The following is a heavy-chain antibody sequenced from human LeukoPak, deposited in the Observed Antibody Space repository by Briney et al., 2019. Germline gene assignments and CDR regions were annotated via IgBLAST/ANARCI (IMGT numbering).Heavy chain of an antibody. CDR2: INSDGSST. J-gene: IGHJ3*02. D-gene: IGHD3-22*01. Sequence: GGSLRLSCAASGFTFSSYWMHWVRQAPGKGLVWVSRINSDGSSTSYADSVKGRFTISRDNAKNTLYLQMNSLRAEDTAVYYCARPKGYDSNGYYYDAFDIWGQGTMVTVSS. CDR3: ARPKGYDSNGYYYDAFDI. V-gene: IGHV3-74*01. CDR1: GFTFSSYW.